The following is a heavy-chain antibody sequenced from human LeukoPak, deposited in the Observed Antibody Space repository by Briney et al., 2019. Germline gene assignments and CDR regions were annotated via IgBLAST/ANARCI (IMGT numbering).Heavy chain of an antibody. CDR1: GGSFSGYY. V-gene: IGHV4-34*01. D-gene: IGHD3-10*01. CDR3: ARIGMVRGVIIYYYYYMDV. Sequence: PSETLSLTCAVYGGSFSGYYWSWIRQPPGKGLEWIGEINHSGSTNYNPSLKSRVTISVDTSKNQFSLKLSSVTAADTAVYYCARIGMVRGVIIYYYYYMDVWGKGTTVTISS. CDR2: INHSGST. J-gene: IGHJ6*03.